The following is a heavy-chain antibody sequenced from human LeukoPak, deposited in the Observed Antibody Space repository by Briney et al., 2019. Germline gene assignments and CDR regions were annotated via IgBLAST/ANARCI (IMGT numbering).Heavy chain of an antibody. CDR1: GGSISSYY. D-gene: IGHD2-21*01. Sequence: SETLSLTRTVSGGSISSYYWSWIRQPPGKGLEWIGYIYYSGSTNYNPSLKSRVTISVDTSKNQFSLRLSSVTAADTAVYYCARGPKVGIERTDFGYWGQGTLVTVSS. CDR3: ARGPKVGIERTDFGY. J-gene: IGHJ4*02. CDR2: IYYSGST. V-gene: IGHV4-59*01.